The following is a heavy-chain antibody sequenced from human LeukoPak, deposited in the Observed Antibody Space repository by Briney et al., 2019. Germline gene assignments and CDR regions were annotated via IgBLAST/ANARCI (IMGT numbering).Heavy chain of an antibody. D-gene: IGHD3-10*01. J-gene: IGHJ4*02. V-gene: IGHV3-23*01. CDR2: ISGSGGST. CDR3: AKRAEDGFGELSPYYFDY. CDR1: GFTFSSYA. Sequence: PGGSLRLSCAASGFTFSSYAMSWVRQAPGKGLEWVSAISGSGGSTYYADSVKGRFTISRDNSKNTLYLQMNSLRAEDTAVYYCAKRAEDGFGELSPYYFDYWGQGTLVTVSS.